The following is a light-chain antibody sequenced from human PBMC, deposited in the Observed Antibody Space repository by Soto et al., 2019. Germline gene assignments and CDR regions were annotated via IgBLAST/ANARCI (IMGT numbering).Light chain of an antibody. J-gene: IGLJ1*01. Sequence: QSALTQPASVSGSPGQSITISCTGTSSDVGGYNYVSWYQQHPGKAPKLMIYEVSNRPSGVSNRFSGSKSGNTASLTISGLQAEDEADYYCSEYTSSSTYVFGTGTKLTVL. V-gene: IGLV2-14*01. CDR3: SEYTSSSTYV. CDR1: SSDVGGYNY. CDR2: EVS.